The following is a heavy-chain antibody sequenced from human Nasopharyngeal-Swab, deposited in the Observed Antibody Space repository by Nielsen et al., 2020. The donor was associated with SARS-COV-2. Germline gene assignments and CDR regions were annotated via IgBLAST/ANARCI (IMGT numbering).Heavy chain of an antibody. CDR1: GFTFSSYG. CDR3: ARDRITMVRGVYIDY. D-gene: IGHD3-10*01. J-gene: IGHJ4*02. CDR2: IWYDGSNK. Sequence: GGSLRLSCAASGFTFSSYGMHWVRQAPGKGLEWVAVIWYDGSNKYYADSVKGRFTISRDNSKNTLYLQMNSLRAEDTAVYYCARDRITMVRGVYIDYWGQGTLVTVS. V-gene: IGHV3-30*19.